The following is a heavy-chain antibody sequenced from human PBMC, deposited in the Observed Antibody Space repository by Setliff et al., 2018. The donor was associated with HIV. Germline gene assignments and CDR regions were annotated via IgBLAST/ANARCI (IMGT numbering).Heavy chain of an antibody. CDR2: IHPGDFVT. D-gene: IGHD1-26*01. Sequence: GESLKISCQASGYSFTNYWIGWVRQMPGKGLEWIGVIHPGDFVTRYGPSFQGQVFISADRSNTTAYLQWDSLKASDTAMYYCTRRRRAPGIEDLEAYWGQGTLVTVSS. V-gene: IGHV5-51*01. CDR3: TRRRRAPGIEDLEAY. J-gene: IGHJ4*02. CDR1: GYSFTNYW.